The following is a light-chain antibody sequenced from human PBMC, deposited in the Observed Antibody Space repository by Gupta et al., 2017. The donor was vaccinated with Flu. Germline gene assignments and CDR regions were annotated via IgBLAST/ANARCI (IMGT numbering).Light chain of an antibody. V-gene: IGKV3-20*01. CDR2: GTS. CDR1: QSVGNTY. CDR3: QQSGASPYT. Sequence: EIVLTQSPGTLSLSPGERATLSCRASQSVGNTYLAWYQQEPGQAPRLLMYGTSNRATGVPERFSGSGSGTDFTLTISRLEPEEFSVYYCQQSGASPYTFGQGTKLEIK. J-gene: IGKJ2*01.